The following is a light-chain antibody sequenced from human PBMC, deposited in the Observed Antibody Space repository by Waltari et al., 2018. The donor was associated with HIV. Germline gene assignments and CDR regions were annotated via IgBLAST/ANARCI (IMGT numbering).Light chain of an antibody. CDR3: QQAKNVPHT. Sequence: DIQMTQSPSSVSASVGGAVSISCRASQNIGRKLAWYQVQPGKAPRLLIYEASRLDDGVPTRFRGGGSGSNFTFGITDLQPEDFATYICQQAKNVPHTFGGGTRVE. CDR2: EAS. J-gene: IGKJ4*01. V-gene: IGKV1-12*01. CDR1: QNIGRK.